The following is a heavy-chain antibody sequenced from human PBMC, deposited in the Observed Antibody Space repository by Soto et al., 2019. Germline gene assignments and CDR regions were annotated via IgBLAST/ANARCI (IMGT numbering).Heavy chain of an antibody. V-gene: IGHV1-3*01. CDR1: GYTFTSYA. J-gene: IGHJ4*02. CDR2: LNAGNGNT. Sequence: QVQLVQSGAEVKKPGASVKVSCKASGYTFTSYAMHLVRQAPGQRLEWMGWLNAGNGNTKYSQKFQGRVTITRDTSASTAYMELSSLRSEDTAVYYCARGPGGPDGPGDYWGQGTLVTVSS. CDR3: ARGPGGPDGPGDY. D-gene: IGHD2-15*01.